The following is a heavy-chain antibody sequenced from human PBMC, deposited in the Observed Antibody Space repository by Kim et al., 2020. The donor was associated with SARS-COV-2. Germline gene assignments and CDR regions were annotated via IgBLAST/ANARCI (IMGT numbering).Heavy chain of an antibody. V-gene: IGHV4-39*01. CDR3: ATSDSGGYWFDS. J-gene: IGHJ5*01. CDR1: GGSISSSSYY. CDR2: IYYSGST. D-gene: IGHD3-22*01. Sequence: SETLSLTCTVSGGSISSSSYYWGWIRQPPGKGLEFIGNIYYSGSTYYNPSLKSRVTISVDTSKNQFSLRLTSVTAADTAVYFCATSDSGGYWFDSWGQGTLVTVSS.